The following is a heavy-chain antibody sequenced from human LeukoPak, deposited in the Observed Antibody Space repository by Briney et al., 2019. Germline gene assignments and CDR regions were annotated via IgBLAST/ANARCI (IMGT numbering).Heavy chain of an antibody. CDR3: ARGVGYCSSTSCYWWFDP. CDR1: GFTFSSHW. CDR2: INSDGSST. J-gene: IGHJ5*02. V-gene: IGHV3-74*01. D-gene: IGHD2-2*01. Sequence: SGGSLRLSCAASGFTFSSHWMHWVRQAPGKGLVWVSRINSDGSSTSYADSVKGRFTISRDNAKNTLYLQMNSLRAEDTAVYYCARGVGYCSSTSCYWWFDPWGQGTLVTVSS.